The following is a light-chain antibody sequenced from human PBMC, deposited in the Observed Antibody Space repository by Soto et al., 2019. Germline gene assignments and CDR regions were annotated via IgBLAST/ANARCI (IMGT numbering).Light chain of an antibody. CDR1: SSNIGRNT. CDR2: ANS. V-gene: IGLV1-44*01. CDR3: AAWDDSLSGVV. J-gene: IGLJ2*01. Sequence: QLVLTQPPSASGTPGQRVSISCSGSSSNIGRNTVYWYQQLPGTAPRLLIYANSQRPSGVPDRFSGSKSGTSASLAISGLQSEDEADYYCAAWDDSLSGVVFGGGTKLTVL.